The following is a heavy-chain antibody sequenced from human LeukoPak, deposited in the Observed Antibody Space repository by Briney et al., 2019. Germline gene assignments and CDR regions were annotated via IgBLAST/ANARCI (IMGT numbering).Heavy chain of an antibody. V-gene: IGHV3-21*01. CDR2: ISSSSSYI. J-gene: IGHJ4*02. Sequence: GGSLRLSCAASGFTFSSYSMNWVRQAPGKGLEWVSSISSSSSYIYYADSVKGRFTISKDNAKNSLYLQMNSLRAEDTAVYYCARGLVSSGYYYAYFDYWGQGTLVTVSS. CDR1: GFTFSSYS. D-gene: IGHD3-22*01. CDR3: ARGLVSSGYYYAYFDY.